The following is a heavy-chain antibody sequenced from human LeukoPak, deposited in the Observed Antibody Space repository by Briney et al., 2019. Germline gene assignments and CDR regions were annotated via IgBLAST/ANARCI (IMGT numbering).Heavy chain of an antibody. D-gene: IGHD4-17*01. CDR1: GFTYSSYS. Sequence: VGSLRLSCAASGFTYSSYSMSWVRQAPGKGLEWVSFISRDGGTIDYADSVKGRFTISRDNAKNSLYLQMSRLRGEDTAVYYCARKAITVTTFDYWGQGTLVTVSS. V-gene: IGHV3-48*04. CDR3: ARKAITVTTFDY. J-gene: IGHJ4*02. CDR2: ISRDGGTI.